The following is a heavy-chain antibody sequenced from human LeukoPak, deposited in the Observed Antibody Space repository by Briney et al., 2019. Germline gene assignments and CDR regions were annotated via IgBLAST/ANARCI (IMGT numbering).Heavy chain of an antibody. D-gene: IGHD3-22*01. Sequence: GESLKISCKGSGYSFTSYWIGWVHQMPGKGLEWMGIIYPGDSDTRYSPSFQGQVTISADKSISTAYLQWSSLKASDTAMYYCARHVYYYDSSGWYYFDYWGQGTLVTVSS. CDR1: GYSFTSYW. CDR2: IYPGDSDT. V-gene: IGHV5-51*07. J-gene: IGHJ4*02. CDR3: ARHVYYYDSSGWYYFDY.